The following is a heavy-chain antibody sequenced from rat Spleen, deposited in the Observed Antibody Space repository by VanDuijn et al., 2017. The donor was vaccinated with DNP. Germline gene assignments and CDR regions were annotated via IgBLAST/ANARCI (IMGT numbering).Heavy chain of an antibody. CDR3: TRNYGGFAY. J-gene: IGHJ3*01. D-gene: IGHD1-11*01. Sequence: QVQLKESGPGLVKPSETLSLTCTVSGFSLTSYHVSWVRQPPGKGLEWMGVIWGDGSTYYNSALKSRLSISRDTSKSQVFLKMNSLQTEDTAIYYCTRNYGGFAYWGQGTLVTVSS. CDR1: GFSLTSYH. V-gene: IGHV2-13*01. CDR2: IWGDGST.